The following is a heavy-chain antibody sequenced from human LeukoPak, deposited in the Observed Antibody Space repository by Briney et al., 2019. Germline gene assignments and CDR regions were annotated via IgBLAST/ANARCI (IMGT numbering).Heavy chain of an antibody. CDR3: ARATNDSSGYYYYYYYGTDV. J-gene: IGHJ6*02. CDR1: GGTFSSYA. V-gene: IGHV1-69*13. CDR2: IIPIFGTA. D-gene: IGHD3-22*01. Sequence: SVKVSCKASGGTFSSYAISWVRQAPGQGLEWMGGIIPIFGTANYAQKFQGRVTITADESTSTAYMELSSLRSEDTAVYYCARATNDSSGYYYYYYYGTDVWGQGTTVTVSS.